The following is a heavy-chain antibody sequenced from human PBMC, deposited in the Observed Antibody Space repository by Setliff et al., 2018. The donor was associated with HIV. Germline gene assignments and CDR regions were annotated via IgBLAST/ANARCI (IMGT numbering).Heavy chain of an antibody. CDR1: GGSIRTYY. V-gene: IGHV4-59*01. Sequence: PSETLSLTCTVSGGSIRTYYWSWIRQPPGKGLEWIGYIYYSGSTNYNPSLKSRVTISVDTSKNQFSLKLNSVIAADTAVYYCARNRVPSSLWGQGTLVTVSS. CDR3: ARNRVPSSL. D-gene: IGHD3-10*01. CDR2: IYYSGST. J-gene: IGHJ4*02.